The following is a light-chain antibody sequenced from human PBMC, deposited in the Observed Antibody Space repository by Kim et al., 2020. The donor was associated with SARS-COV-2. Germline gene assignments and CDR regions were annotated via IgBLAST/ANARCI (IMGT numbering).Light chain of an antibody. CDR3: NSRDSNNNVV. J-gene: IGLJ3*02. V-gene: IGLV3-19*01. CDR2: GKN. Sequence: VALGQTVRITCQGDSLRSYYATWYQQRPGQAPTLVLYGKNNRPSGIPDRFSGSGSGNTASLTITGTQAGDEADYYCNSRDSNNNVVFGGGTQLTVL. CDR1: SLRSYY.